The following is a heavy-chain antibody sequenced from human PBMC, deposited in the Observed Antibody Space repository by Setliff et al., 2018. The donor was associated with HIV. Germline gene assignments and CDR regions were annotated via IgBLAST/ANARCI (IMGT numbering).Heavy chain of an antibody. CDR3: ARRTFGSGRLDP. Sequence: SETLSLTCTVSGGSISSYFWSWIRQPPGKGLEWIGYIHTTGSTNYNPSLESRLTISIDTSKNQFSLKLNSVTATDTAVYYCARRTFGSGRLDPWGQGTLVTVSS. CDR1: GGSISSYF. D-gene: IGHD3-16*01. V-gene: IGHV4-4*08. J-gene: IGHJ5*02. CDR2: IHTTGST.